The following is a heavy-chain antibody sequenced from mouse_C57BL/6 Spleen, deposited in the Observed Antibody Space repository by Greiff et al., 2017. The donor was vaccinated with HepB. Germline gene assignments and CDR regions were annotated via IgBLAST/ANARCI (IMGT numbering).Heavy chain of an antibody. J-gene: IGHJ2*01. CDR2: IYPGDGDT. D-gene: IGHD1-1*01. CDR3: ARGGHDYYGSSYYFDY. V-gene: IGHV1-80*01. CDR1: GYAFSSYW. Sequence: QVQLQQSGAELVMPGASVKISCKASGYAFSSYWMNWVKQRPGKGLEWIGQIYPGDGDTNDNGKFKGKATLTADKSSSTAYMQLSSLTSEDSAVYFCARGGHDYYGSSYYFDYWGQGTTLTVSS.